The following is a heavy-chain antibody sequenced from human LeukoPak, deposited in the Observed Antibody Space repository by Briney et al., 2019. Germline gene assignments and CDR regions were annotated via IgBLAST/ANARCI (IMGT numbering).Heavy chain of an antibody. V-gene: IGHV1-18*01. CDR3: ARASRITMIVVAIGQYYFDY. CDR2: ISAYNGNT. CDR1: GYTFTSYG. J-gene: IGHJ4*02. D-gene: IGHD3-22*01. Sequence: GASVKVSCKASGYTFTSYGISWVRQAPGQGLEWMGWISAYNGNTNYAQKLQGRVTMTTDTSTSTAYMELRSLRSDDTAVYYCARASRITMIVVAIGQYYFDYWGQGTLVTVSS.